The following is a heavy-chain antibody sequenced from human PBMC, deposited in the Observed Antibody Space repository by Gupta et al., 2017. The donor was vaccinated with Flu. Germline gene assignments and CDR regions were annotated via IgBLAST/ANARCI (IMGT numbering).Heavy chain of an antibody. CDR1: GGSISSGGYY. Sequence: QVQLQESGPGLVKPSQTLSLTCTVSGGSISSGGYYWSWIRQHPGKGLEWIGYIYYSGSTYYTPPLKSRVTISVDTSKNQFSLKLSSVAAADTAVYYCARDPGGGGSGSYYPDYYYYGMDVWGQGTTVTVSS. J-gene: IGHJ6*02. V-gene: IGHV4-31*03. D-gene: IGHD3-10*01. CDR3: ARDPGGGGSGSYYPDYYYYGMDV. CDR2: IYYSGST.